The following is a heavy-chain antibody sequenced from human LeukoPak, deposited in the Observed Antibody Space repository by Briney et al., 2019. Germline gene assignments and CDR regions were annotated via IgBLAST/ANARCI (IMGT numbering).Heavy chain of an antibody. CDR2: INPNSGGT. J-gene: IGHJ4*02. Sequence: ASVKVSCKASGYTFTGYYMHWVRQAPGQGLEWMGWINPNSGGTNYAQKFQGRVTMTRDTSISTACMELSRLRSDDTAVYSCARRRGYSYGQPVDYWGQETLVTVSS. V-gene: IGHV1-2*02. D-gene: IGHD5-18*01. CDR3: ARRRGYSYGQPVDY. CDR1: GYTFTGYY.